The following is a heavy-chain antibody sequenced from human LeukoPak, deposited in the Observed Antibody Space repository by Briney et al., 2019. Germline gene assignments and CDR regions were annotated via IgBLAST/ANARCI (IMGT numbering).Heavy chain of an antibody. CDR1: GGSISSYY. J-gene: IGHJ6*02. CDR3: ARGASDSSGYFLNNHYYYYYGMDV. V-gene: IGHV4-59*01. D-gene: IGHD3-22*01. Sequence: PSETLSLTCTVSGGSISSYYWSWIRQPPGKGLEWIGYIFYSGSTNYNPSLKSRVTISVDTSKNQFSLKLSSVTAADTAVYYCARGASDSSGYFLNNHYYYYYGMDVWGQGTTVTVSS. CDR2: IFYSGST.